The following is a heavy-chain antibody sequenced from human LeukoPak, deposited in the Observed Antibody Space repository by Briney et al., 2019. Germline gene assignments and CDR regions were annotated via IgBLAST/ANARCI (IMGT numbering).Heavy chain of an antibody. Sequence: PSETLSLTCTVSGGTISSYSWSWMPPPAGKGLEWWGSLYASRNTNYNPSLKSRVTMPVDTSKNQFSLKLSSVTAADTAVYYCARDGSSGYDAYYFEYWGQGTLVTVSS. CDR1: GGTISSYS. CDR3: ARDGSSGYDAYYFEY. V-gene: IGHV4-4*07. CDR2: LYASRNT. D-gene: IGHD5-12*01. J-gene: IGHJ4*02.